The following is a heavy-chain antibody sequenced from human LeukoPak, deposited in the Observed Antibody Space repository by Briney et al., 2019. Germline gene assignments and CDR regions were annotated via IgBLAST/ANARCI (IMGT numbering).Heavy chain of an antibody. J-gene: IGHJ4*02. D-gene: IGHD3-22*01. CDR2: VFGGGGT. CDR1: GLSVSSTF. V-gene: IGHV3-53*01. CDR3: ARTYTNNAGYYLY. Sequence: PGGSLRLSCAASGLSVSSTFMSWVRQTPGKGLEWVSSVFGGGGTGYADSVMGRFTISRDNSKSTLYLQMNSLRAEDTAVYYCARTYTNNAGYYLYWGQGTLVTVSS.